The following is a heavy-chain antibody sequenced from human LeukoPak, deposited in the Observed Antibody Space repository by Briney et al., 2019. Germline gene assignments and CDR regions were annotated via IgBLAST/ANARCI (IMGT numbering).Heavy chain of an antibody. CDR3: AKSIAAARAVDY. J-gene: IGHJ4*02. V-gene: IGHV3-23*01. CDR1: GFTFTTYA. D-gene: IGHD6-13*01. Sequence: GGSLRLSCAASGFTFTTYAMSWVRQAPGKGLEWVSAISGSGGSTYYADSVKGRFTISRDNSKNTLYLQMNSLRAEDTAVYYCAKSIAAARAVDYWGQGTLVTVSS. CDR2: ISGSGGST.